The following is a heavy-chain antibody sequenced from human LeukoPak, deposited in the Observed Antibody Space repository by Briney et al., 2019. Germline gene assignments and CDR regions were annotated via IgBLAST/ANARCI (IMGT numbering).Heavy chain of an antibody. CDR3: ARVPPEARYYYYYYMDV. Sequence: SETLSLTCTVSGGSISSYYWSWIRHPAGKGLESIGHISTSGSTNYNPSLKSRVTMSVDTSKNQFSLKLSSVTAADTAVYYCARVPPEARYYYYYYMDVWGKGTTVTVSS. CDR2: ISTSGST. CDR1: GGSISSYY. J-gene: IGHJ6*03. V-gene: IGHV4-4*07.